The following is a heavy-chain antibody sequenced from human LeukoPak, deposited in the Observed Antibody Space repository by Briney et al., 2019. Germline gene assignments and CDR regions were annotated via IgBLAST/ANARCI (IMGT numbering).Heavy chain of an antibody. J-gene: IGHJ4*02. Sequence: GGSLRLSCAASGFIFSSYAMSWVRQAPGKGLEWVSAISGSGGSTYYADSVKGRFTISRDNSKNTLYLQMNSLRAEDTAVYYCARGGYDSGSYYKGPHYYFDYWGQGTLVTVSS. D-gene: IGHD3-10*01. CDR3: ARGGYDSGSYYKGPHYYFDY. V-gene: IGHV3-23*01. CDR1: GFIFSSYA. CDR2: ISGSGGST.